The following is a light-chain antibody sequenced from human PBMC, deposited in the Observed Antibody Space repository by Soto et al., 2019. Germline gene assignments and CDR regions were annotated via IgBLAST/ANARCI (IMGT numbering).Light chain of an antibody. CDR3: HQYLTNSWT. CDR1: RSVLYSSNNKNY. CDR2: WAS. Sequence: DIVMTQSPDSLAVSLGERATINCKSSRSVLYSSNNKNYLAWYQQKPGQPPKLLIYWASFRESGVPDRFSGSGSGTDFTLTISNLQAEDVAVYYCHQYLTNSWTFGQGTKVDIK. J-gene: IGKJ1*01. V-gene: IGKV4-1*01.